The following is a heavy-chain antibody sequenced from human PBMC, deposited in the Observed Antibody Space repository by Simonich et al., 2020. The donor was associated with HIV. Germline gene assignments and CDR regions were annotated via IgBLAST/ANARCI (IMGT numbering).Heavy chain of an antibody. CDR3: ARDKRIEFSNAWYSDGFDV. CDR1: GYSFTDYS. D-gene: IGHD2-21*02. Sequence: EVQLVQSGAAVKKPGATVKISCTVSGYSFTDYSIHWVLQALGKGLKWMGFGDPEDGETKYAEKFQGRVTITADTSTDTVYMDLSSLTSEDTAVYYCARDKRIEFSNAWYSDGFDVWGQGTMVTVSS. V-gene: IGHV1-69-2*01. CDR2: GDPEDGET. J-gene: IGHJ3*01.